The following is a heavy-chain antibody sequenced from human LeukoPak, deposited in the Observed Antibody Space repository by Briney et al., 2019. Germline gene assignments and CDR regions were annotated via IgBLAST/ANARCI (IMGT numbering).Heavy chain of an antibody. D-gene: IGHD1-26*01. J-gene: IGHJ5*02. V-gene: IGHV1-18*04. CDR1: GYTLTSYY. CDR2: ISTYNGNT. CDR3: ARDIKRSRARWENLGFDP. Sequence: ASVKVSCKASGYTLTSYYMYWVRQAPGQGLEWMGWISTYNGNTNYVQKLQCRVTMTTDTSTSTAYMELRSLRSDDTAVYYCARDIKRSRARWENLGFDPWGQGTLVTVSS.